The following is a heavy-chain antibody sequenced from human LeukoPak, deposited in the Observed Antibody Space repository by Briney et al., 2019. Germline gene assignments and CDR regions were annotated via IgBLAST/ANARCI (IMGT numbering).Heavy chain of an antibody. CDR2: INHSGST. CDR3: ARAVGTSRNFFDY. V-gene: IGHV4-34*01. CDR1: GGSFSGYY. J-gene: IGHJ4*02. D-gene: IGHD4-23*01. Sequence: SETLSLTCAVYGGSFSGYYWSWIRQPPGKGLQWIGEINHSGSTNYNPSLKSRVTISVDTSKNQFSLKLSSVTAADTAMYYCARAVGTSRNFFDYWGQGTLVTVSS.